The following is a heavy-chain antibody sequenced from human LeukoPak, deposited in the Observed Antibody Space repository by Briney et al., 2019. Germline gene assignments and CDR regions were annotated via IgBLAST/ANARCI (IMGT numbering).Heavy chain of an antibody. V-gene: IGHV3-21*01. D-gene: IGHD5-18*01. J-gene: IGHJ6*02. CDR3: ARDYVGYGNVMDV. Sequence: TGGSLRLSCAASGFTFSSYSMNWVRQAPGKGLEWVSSISSSSSYIYYADSVKGRFTISRDNAKNSLYLQMNSLRAEDTAVYYCARDYVGYGNVMDVWGQGTTVTVSS. CDR1: GFTFSSYS. CDR2: ISSSSSYI.